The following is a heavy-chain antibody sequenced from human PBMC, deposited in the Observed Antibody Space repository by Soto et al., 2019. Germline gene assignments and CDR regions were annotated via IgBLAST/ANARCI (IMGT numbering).Heavy chain of an antibody. V-gene: IGHV3-15*01. Sequence: GGSLRLSCAASGFPFSNAWMSWVRQATGKGLEWVGRIKSKTDGGTTDYAAPVKGRFTISRDDSKNTLYLQMNSLKTEDTAVYYCTTPRQYSSSYYFDYWGQGTLVTVSS. CDR1: GFPFSNAW. CDR2: IKSKTDGGTT. D-gene: IGHD6-6*01. J-gene: IGHJ4*02. CDR3: TTPRQYSSSYYFDY.